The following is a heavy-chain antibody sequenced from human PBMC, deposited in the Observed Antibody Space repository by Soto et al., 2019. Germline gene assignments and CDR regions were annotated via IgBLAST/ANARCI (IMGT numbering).Heavy chain of an antibody. CDR2: ISGSGGST. Sequence: GGSLRLSCVASGFTFSSYAMSWVRQAPGKGLEWVSAISGSGGSTYYADSVKGRFTISRDNSKNTLYLQMNSLRAEDTAVYYCAKDLVVEQHSHFDYWGQGTLVTVSS. V-gene: IGHV3-23*01. D-gene: IGHD2-15*01. J-gene: IGHJ4*02. CDR1: GFTFSSYA. CDR3: AKDLVVEQHSHFDY.